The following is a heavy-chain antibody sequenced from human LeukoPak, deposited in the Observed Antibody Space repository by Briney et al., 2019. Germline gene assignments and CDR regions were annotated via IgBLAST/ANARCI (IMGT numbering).Heavy chain of an antibody. V-gene: IGHV4-34*01. D-gene: IGHD6-13*01. CDR1: GGSFSGYY. J-gene: IGHJ4*02. CDR2: INHSGST. CDR3: ARGSSSSWFTAFDY. Sequence: SETLSLTCAVYGGSFSGYYWSWIRQPPGKGLEWIGEINHSGSTNYNPSLKSRVTISVDTSKNPFSLKLSSVTAADTAVHYCARGSSSSWFTAFDYWGQGTLVTVSS.